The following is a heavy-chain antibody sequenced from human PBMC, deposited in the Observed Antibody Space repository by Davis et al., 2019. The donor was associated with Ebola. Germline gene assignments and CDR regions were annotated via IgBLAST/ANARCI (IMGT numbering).Heavy chain of an antibody. CDR2: IYYSGST. V-gene: IGHV4-39*07. CDR1: GGSISSSSYY. J-gene: IGHJ5*02. CDR3: ARGGPFLEWLLMDP. Sequence: MPGGSLRLSCTVSGGSISSSSYYWGWIRQPPGKGLEWIGSIYYSGSTNYNPSLKSRVTISVDTSKNQFSLKLSSVTAADTAVYYCARGGPFLEWLLMDPWGQGTLVTVSS. D-gene: IGHD3-3*02.